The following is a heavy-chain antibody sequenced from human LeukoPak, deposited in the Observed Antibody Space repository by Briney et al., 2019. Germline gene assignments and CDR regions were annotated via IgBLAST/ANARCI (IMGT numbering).Heavy chain of an antibody. CDR1: GGSISSSSYY. CDR3: ARVGYYCSGGSCHLDAFDI. V-gene: IGHV4-39*07. Sequence: PSETLSLTCPVSGGSISSSSYYWGWIRQPPGKGLEWIGSIYYSGSTYYNPSLKSRVTISVDTSKNQFSLKLSSVTAADTAVYYCARVGYYCSGGSCHLDAFDIWGRGTMVTVSS. D-gene: IGHD2-15*01. J-gene: IGHJ3*02. CDR2: IYYSGST.